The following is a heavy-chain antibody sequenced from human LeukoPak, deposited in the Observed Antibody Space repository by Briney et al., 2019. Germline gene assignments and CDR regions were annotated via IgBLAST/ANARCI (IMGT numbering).Heavy chain of an antibody. CDR2: INHSGST. J-gene: IGHJ4*01. D-gene: IGHD5-18*01. CDR3: ASGYTYGFVFDY. V-gene: IGHV4-34*01. Sequence: SETLSLTGAVYGGSFSGYYWSWIRQPPGKGLEWIGEINHSGSTNYNPSLKSRVTISVDTSKNQFSLKLSSVTAADTAVYYCASGYTYGFVFDYWGQGALVTVSS. CDR1: GGSFSGYY.